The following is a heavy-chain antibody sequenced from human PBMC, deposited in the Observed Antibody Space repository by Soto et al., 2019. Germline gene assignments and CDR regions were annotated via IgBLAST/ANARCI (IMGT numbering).Heavy chain of an antibody. V-gene: IGHV4-39*01. CDR3: ARRITRPERFDY. D-gene: IGHD1-20*01. J-gene: IGHJ4*02. Sequence: QLQLQESGPGLVKPSETLSLTCTVSGGSISRSSYYWGWIRQPPGKGLEWIGNIYYSGNTYYNPSLQSRVTISVETSKNQFSLKLTSATDADTAVYYCARRITRPERFDYWGQGALVTVSS. CDR1: GGSISRSSYY. CDR2: IYYSGNT.